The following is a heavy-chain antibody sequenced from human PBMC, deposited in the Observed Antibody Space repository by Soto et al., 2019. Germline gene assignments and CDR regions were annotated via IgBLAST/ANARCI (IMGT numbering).Heavy chain of an antibody. V-gene: IGHV3-23*04. CDR2: ISGSGSST. CDR1: GFTFTSYG. D-gene: IGHD6-13*01. Sequence: EVQLVESGGGLVQPGGSLRLSCAASGFTFTSYGMNWVRQAPGKGLEWVSLISGSGSSTYYADSVKGRFTISRDNSKNTLYLQMNSLRDEDTAVYFCAKAIAAPSTANYYYYYGMDVWGRGTSVTVSS. J-gene: IGHJ6*02. CDR3: AKAIAAPSTANYYYYYGMDV.